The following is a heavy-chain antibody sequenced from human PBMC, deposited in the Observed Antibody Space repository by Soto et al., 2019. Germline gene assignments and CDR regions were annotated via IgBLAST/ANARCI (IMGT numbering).Heavy chain of an antibody. CDR1: DGSICSGGYY. J-gene: IGHJ3*02. V-gene: IGHV4-31*03. CDR3: ASGHLKNAFDS. CDR2: IYYMGRT. Sequence: QVQLQESGPGLVKPSQTLSLTCTVSDGSICSGGYYCGWIRQHPVKGLELIGYIYYMGRTYYNPSLKNRVTISIDTSKNHSSLKLSSVTAAYTAVYYCASGHLKNAFDSWVQETIVTVSS.